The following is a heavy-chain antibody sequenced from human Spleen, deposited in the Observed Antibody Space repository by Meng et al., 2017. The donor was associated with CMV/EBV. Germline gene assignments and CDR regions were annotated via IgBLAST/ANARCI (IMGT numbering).Heavy chain of an antibody. V-gene: IGHV4-34*01. J-gene: IGHJ5*02. CDR2: INHSGST. Sequence: SFSGYYWSWIRQPPGKGLEWIGEINHSGSTNYNPSLESRVTISVDTSKNQFSLKLSSVTAADTAVYYCARGRGYCSSTSCYRNWFDPWGQGTLVTVSS. CDR3: ARGRGYCSSTSCYRNWFDP. CDR1: SFSGYY. D-gene: IGHD2-2*02.